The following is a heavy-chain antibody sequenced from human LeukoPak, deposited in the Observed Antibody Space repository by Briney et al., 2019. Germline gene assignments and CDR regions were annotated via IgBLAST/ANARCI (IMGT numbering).Heavy chain of an antibody. J-gene: IGHJ4*02. CDR3: ARAGLYYYDSSGYVDY. Sequence: GASVKVSCKASGYTFTSYDINWVRQAPGQGLEWMGRIIPILGIANYAQKFQGRVTITADKSTSTAYMELSSLRSEDTAVYYCARAGLYYYDSSGYVDYWGQGTLVTVSS. CDR1: GYTFTSYD. CDR2: IIPILGIA. D-gene: IGHD3-22*01. V-gene: IGHV1-69*04.